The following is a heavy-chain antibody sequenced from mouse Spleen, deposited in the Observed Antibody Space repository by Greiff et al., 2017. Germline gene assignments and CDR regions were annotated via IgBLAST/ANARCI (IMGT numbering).Heavy chain of an antibody. J-gene: IGHJ3*01. CDR2: IDPSDSYT. D-gene: IGHD2-4*01. V-gene: IGHV1-50*01. CDR1: GYTFTSYW. CDR3: ARRGSYDYGGFAY. Sequence: QVQLQQSGAELVKPGASVKLSCKASGYTFTSYWMQWVKQRPGQGLEWIGEIDPSDSYTNYNQKFKGKATLTVDTSSSTAYMQLSSLTSEDSAVYYCARRGSYDYGGFAYWGQGTLVTVSA.